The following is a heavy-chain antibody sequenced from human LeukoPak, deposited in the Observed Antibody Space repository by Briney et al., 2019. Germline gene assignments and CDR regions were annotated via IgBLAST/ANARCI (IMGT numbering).Heavy chain of an antibody. D-gene: IGHD3-10*01. J-gene: IGHJ3*02. CDR3: AKDLDTMVRGVTHAFDI. Sequence: GRSLRLSCAASGFTFSSYGMHWVRQAPGKGLEWVAVISYDGSNKYYADSVKGRFTISRDNSKNTLYLQMNSLRAEDTAVYYCAKDLDTMVRGVTHAFDIWGQGTRVTVSS. CDR2: ISYDGSNK. V-gene: IGHV3-30*18. CDR1: GFTFSSYG.